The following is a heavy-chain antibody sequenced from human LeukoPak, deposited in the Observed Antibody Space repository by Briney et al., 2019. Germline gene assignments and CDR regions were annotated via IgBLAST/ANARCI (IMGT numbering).Heavy chain of an antibody. J-gene: IGHJ3*02. CDR1: GFTFSSYA. V-gene: IGHV3-64*01. CDR3: WATVGGDAFDI. CDR2: ISSNGGST. D-gene: IGHD4-17*01. Sequence: QAGGSLRLSCAASGFTFSSYAMHWVRQAPGKGLEYVSAISSNGGSTYYANSVKGRFTISRDNSKNTLYLQMGSLRAEDMAVYYCWATVGGDAFDIWGQGTMVTVSS.